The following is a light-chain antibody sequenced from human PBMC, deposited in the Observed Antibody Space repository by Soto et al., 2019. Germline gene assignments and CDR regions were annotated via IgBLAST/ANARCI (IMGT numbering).Light chain of an antibody. J-gene: IGKJ3*01. Sequence: EIELTQSPATLSLSPGERATLSCRASQSVNTYLAWYQQKPGQAPRLLIYDASNRATGIPARFSGSGSGTDFTLTISGLEPEDFAVYYCQQYNTWRFGPGTKVDFK. CDR2: DAS. V-gene: IGKV3-11*01. CDR1: QSVNTY. CDR3: QQYNTWR.